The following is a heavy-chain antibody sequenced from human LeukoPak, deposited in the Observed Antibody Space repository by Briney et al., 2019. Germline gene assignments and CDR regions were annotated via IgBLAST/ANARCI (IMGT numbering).Heavy chain of an antibody. D-gene: IGHD6-13*01. CDR2: IYNSGIT. J-gene: IGHJ4*02. CDR1: GDSMRNYY. Sequence: SETLSLTCTVSGDSMRNYYWAWIRQSAGKGLEWIGRIYNSGITNYNPSLKSRVTMSVDTSKNQFSLKLNSVTAADTAVYYCAKEGAAAGPDFDYWGQGTLVTVSS. CDR3: AKEGAAAGPDFDY. V-gene: IGHV4-4*07.